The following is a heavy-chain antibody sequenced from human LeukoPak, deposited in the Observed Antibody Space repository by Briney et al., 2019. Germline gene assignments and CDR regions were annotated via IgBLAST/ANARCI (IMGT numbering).Heavy chain of an antibody. D-gene: IGHD6-19*01. CDR1: GYSFTRYW. Sequence: GESLKISCKCSGYSFTRYWIGWVRQMPGKGLELMGIIYPGDPDTRYSPSFQGQVTISADKSISTAYLQWSSLKASDTAMYYCARSHSSGWFPSDYWGQGTLVTVTS. CDR2: IYPGDPDT. J-gene: IGHJ4*02. V-gene: IGHV5-51*01. CDR3: ARSHSSGWFPSDY.